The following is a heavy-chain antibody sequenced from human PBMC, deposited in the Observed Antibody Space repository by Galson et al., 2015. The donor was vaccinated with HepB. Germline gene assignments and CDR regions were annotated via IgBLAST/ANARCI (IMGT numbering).Heavy chain of an antibody. CDR3: AKVQSHRRKNTAGKKSSSSGYYFDY. CDR2: ISGSGGST. D-gene: IGHD6-6*01. Sequence: SLRLSCAASGFTFSSYAMSWVRQAPGEGLEWVSAISGSGGSTYYADSVKGRFTISRDNSKNTLYLQMNSLRAEDTAVYYCAKVQSHRRKNTAGKKSSSSGYYFDYWGQGTLVTVSS. J-gene: IGHJ4*02. V-gene: IGHV3-23*01. CDR1: GFTFSSYA.